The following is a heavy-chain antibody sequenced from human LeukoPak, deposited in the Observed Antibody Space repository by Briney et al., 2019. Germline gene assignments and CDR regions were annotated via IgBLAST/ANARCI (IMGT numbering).Heavy chain of an antibody. CDR1: GYSISSGYY. J-gene: IGHJ4*02. D-gene: IGHD3-22*01. CDR3: ARAWYYYDSSGYTFDY. Sequence: SETLFLTCTVSGYSISSGYYWGWIRQPPGKGLEWIGSIYHSGSTYYNPSLKSRVTISVDTSKNQFSLKLSSVTAADTAVYYCARAWYYYDSSGYTFDYWGQGTLVTVSS. V-gene: IGHV4-38-2*02. CDR2: IYHSGST.